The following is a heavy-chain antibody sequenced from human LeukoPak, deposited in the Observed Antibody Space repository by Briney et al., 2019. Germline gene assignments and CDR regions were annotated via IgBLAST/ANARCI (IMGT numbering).Heavy chain of an antibody. CDR2: INPNSGGT. D-gene: IGHD6-13*01. CDR1: GYTFTGYY. J-gene: IGHJ4*02. Sequence: ASVKVSCKASGYTFTGYYMHWVRQSPGQGLEWMGWINPNSGGTNYAQKFQGRVTMTRDTSISTAYMELSRLRSDDTAVYYCASSIIAAAGFDYWGQGTLVTVSS. CDR3: ASSIIAAAGFDY. V-gene: IGHV1-2*02.